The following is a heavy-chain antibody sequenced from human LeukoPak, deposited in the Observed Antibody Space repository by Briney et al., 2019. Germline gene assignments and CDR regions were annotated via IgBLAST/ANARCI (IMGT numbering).Heavy chain of an antibody. V-gene: IGHV1-8*01. CDR1: GYTFTSYD. D-gene: IGHD2-15*01. CDR2: MNPNSGNT. Sequence: ASVKVSCKASGYTFTSYDINWVRQATGQGLEWMGWMNPNSGNTGYAQKFQGRVTMTRNTSISTAYMELSSLRSEDTAVYYCARVGDLAVAPSLERNRFDPWGQGTLVTVSS. J-gene: IGHJ5*02. CDR3: ARVGDLAVAPSLERNRFDP.